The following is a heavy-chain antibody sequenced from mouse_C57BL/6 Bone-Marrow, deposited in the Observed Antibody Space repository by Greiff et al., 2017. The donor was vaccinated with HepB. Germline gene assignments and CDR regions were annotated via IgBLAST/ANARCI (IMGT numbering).Heavy chain of an antibody. CDR3: ARYYCSSYSYFDY. D-gene: IGHD1-1*01. Sequence: EVKLMESGGDLVKPGGSLKLSCAASGFTFSSYGMSWVRQTPDKRLEWVATISSGGSYTDYPDSVKGRFTISRDNAKNTLYLQMSSLKSEDTAMYYCARYYCSSYSYFDYWGQGTTLTVSS. CDR2: ISSGGSYT. J-gene: IGHJ2*01. V-gene: IGHV5-6*01. CDR1: GFTFSSYG.